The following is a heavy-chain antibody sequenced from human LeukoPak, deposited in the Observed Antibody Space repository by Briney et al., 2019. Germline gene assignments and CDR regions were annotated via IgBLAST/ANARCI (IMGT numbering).Heavy chain of an antibody. D-gene: IGHD3-10*01. CDR1: GGSISSYY. Sequence: PSETLSLTCTVSGGSISSYYWSWIRQPPGKGLEWIGYIYYSGSTNYNPSLKSRVTISVDTSKNQFSLKLSSVTAADTAVYYCARDRSYYGSGSYRFDPWGQGTLVTVSS. CDR3: ARDRSYYGSGSYRFDP. CDR2: IYYSGST. V-gene: IGHV4-59*12. J-gene: IGHJ5*02.